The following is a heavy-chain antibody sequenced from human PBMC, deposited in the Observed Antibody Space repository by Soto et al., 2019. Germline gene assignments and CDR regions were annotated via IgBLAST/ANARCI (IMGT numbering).Heavy chain of an antibody. V-gene: IGHV6-1*01. D-gene: IGHD6-6*01. J-gene: IGHJ6*02. Sequence: PSQTLSLTCAISGDSGSSNSGAWNWIRQSPSRGLEWLGRTYYRSHWYNDFAVSVKSRVTIDPDTSKNQFSLQLNSVTPEDTAVYYCVRQYRDSQYYSGLDVWGQGPTVTVSS. CDR2: TYYRSHWYN. CDR3: VRQYRDSQYYSGLDV. CDR1: GDSGSSNSGA.